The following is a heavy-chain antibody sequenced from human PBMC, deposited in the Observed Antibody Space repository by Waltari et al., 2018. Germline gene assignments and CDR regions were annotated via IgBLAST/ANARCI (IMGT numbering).Heavy chain of an antibody. Sequence: QVQLQQWGAGLLKPSETLSLTCAVYGGSFSGYYWSWIRQPPGTGLEWIGEINHSGSTNYNPSLKSRVTISVDTSKNQFSLKLSSVTAADTAVYYCARGLGYCSGGSCYSHKWYFDLWGRGTLVTVSS. J-gene: IGHJ2*01. CDR3: ARGLGYCSGGSCYSHKWYFDL. CDR1: GGSFSGYY. D-gene: IGHD2-15*01. V-gene: IGHV4-34*01. CDR2: INHSGST.